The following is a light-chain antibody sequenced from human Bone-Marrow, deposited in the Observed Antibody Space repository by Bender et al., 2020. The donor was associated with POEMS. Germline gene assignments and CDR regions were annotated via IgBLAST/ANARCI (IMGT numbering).Light chain of an antibody. CDR2: KDT. CDR3: QVWESTTDHHVV. V-gene: IGLV3-27*01. J-gene: IGLJ2*01. Sequence: SYELTQPSSLSVSPGQTARITCSGDILADTYGRWFQQKPGQAPLLVIYKDTDRPSGIPERFSGSNSGNTATLTISRVEAGDEADYYCQVWESTTDHHVVFGGGTKLTVL. CDR1: ILADTY.